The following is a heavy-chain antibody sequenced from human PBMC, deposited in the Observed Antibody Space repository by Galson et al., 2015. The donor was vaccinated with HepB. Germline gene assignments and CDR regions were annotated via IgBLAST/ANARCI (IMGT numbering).Heavy chain of an antibody. D-gene: IGHD1-26*01. J-gene: IGHJ5*02. CDR1: GYIFTDYY. V-gene: IGHV1-2*02. CDR3: ARGGRSQGQVGGSWFDP. CDR2: INPSNVAT. Sequence: SVKVSCKASGYIFTDYYIHWVRQAPGQGLEWMGWINPSNVATNYAQNLQGRVTMNRDTSTSTAYMELYNLRSDDTAVYFRARGGRSQGQVGGSWFDPWGQGTLVTVSS.